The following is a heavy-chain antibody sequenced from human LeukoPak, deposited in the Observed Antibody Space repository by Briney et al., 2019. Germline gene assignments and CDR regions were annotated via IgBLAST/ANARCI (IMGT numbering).Heavy chain of an antibody. CDR1: GFTFSSYE. Sequence: PGGSLRLSCAASGFTFSSYEMNWVRQAPGKGLEWVSYISSSGSTIYYADSVKGRFTISRDNAKNSLYLLMNSLRAEDTAVYYCARDDVVGATKADYWGQGTLVTVSS. J-gene: IGHJ4*02. CDR2: ISSSGSTI. V-gene: IGHV3-48*03. D-gene: IGHD1-26*01. CDR3: ARDDVVGATKADY.